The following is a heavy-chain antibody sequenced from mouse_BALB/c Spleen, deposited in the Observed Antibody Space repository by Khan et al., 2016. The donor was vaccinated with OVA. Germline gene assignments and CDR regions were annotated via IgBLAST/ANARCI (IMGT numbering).Heavy chain of an antibody. CDR1: GYTFTSYD. Sequence: QVQLQQPGTELVKPGASVKLSCKASGYTFTSYDINWVRQRPEQGLEWIGWIFPGDDNTNYNEKFKGKATLTTDKSSSTAYMQLSRLTSEDSAVYFGARRMGSMDYWGQGTSVTVSS. D-gene: IGHD2-3*01. V-gene: IGHV1S56*01. CDR2: IFPGDDNT. J-gene: IGHJ4*01. CDR3: ARRMGSMDY.